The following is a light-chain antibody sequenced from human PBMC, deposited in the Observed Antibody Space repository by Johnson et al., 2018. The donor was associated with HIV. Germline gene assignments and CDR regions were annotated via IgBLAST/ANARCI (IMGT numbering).Light chain of an antibody. CDR2: NND. V-gene: IGLV1-51*01. CDR1: RSNIGNNY. CDR3: GTWDSSLSAPYV. J-gene: IGLJ1*01. Sequence: QSVLTQPPSVSAAPGQKVTISCSGSRSNIGNNYVSWYQQFPGTAPKLLISNNDKRPSGIPDRFSGSRSGTSATLGITGLQTGDEAEYYCGTWDSSLSAPYVFGTGTKVTVL.